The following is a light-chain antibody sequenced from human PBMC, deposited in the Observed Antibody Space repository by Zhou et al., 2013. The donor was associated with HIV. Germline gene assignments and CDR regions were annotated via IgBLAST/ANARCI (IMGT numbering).Light chain of an antibody. V-gene: IGKV3-20*01. J-gene: IGKJ1*01. CDR3: QQYGTSPWT. CDR1: QSITRSF. Sequence: EIVLTQSPGTVSLSPGERATLSCRASQSITRSFLAWYQQKPSQAPRLLIYGASSRATGIPDRFSGSGSGTDFTLTITRLEPEDFAVYFCQQYGTSPWTFGPRDQGGNQT. CDR2: GAS.